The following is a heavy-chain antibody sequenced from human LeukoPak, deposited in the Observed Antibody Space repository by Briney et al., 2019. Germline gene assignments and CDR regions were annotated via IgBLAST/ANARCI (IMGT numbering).Heavy chain of an antibody. CDR1: GLTFSTSG. Sequence: GGSLRLSCTASGLTFSTSGFNWVRQAPGKGLEWVSSISSSSSYIYYADSVKGRFTISRDNAKNSLYLQMNSLRAEDTAVYYCARDLGYYWGQGTLVTVSS. D-gene: IGHD3-16*01. CDR3: ARDLGYY. CDR2: ISSSSSYI. V-gene: IGHV3-21*01. J-gene: IGHJ4*02.